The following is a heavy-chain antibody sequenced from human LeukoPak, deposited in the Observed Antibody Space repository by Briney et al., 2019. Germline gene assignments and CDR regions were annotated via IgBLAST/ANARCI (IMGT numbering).Heavy chain of an antibody. CDR2: ILYSGGT. V-gene: IGHV4-39*01. CDR3: ARVGSILTDHFDY. D-gene: IGHD3-9*01. J-gene: IGHJ4*02. Sequence: SETLSLTCTVSGGSISSSSYYWGWIRQPPGKGLEWIGSILYSGGTYYNPSLKTRVPISVDTSKNQFSLKLTSVTAADTAVYYCARVGSILTDHFDYWGQGTLVTVSS. CDR1: GGSISSSSYY.